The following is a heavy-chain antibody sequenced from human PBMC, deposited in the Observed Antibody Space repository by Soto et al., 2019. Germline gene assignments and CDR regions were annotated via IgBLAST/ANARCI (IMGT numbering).Heavy chain of an antibody. CDR1: GFTFSSYG. Sequence: QVQLVESGGGVVQPGRSLRLSCAASGFTFSSYGMHWVRQAPGKGLEWVAVISYDGSNKYYADSVKGRFTISRDNSKNTLYLQMNSLRAEDTAVYYCAKGAAMSHYYYYYYMDVWGKGTTVTVSS. CDR2: ISYDGSNK. J-gene: IGHJ6*03. D-gene: IGHD2-2*01. V-gene: IGHV3-30*18. CDR3: AKGAAMSHYYYYYYMDV.